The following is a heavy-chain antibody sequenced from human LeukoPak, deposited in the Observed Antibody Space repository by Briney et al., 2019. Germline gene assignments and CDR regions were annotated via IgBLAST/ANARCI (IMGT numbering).Heavy chain of an antibody. V-gene: IGHV3-30*02. Sequence: PGGSLRLSCAASGFTFSSYGMHWVRQAPGKGLEGVAFIRFNGSSKYYADSVKGRFTISRDNSKNTLYLQMNSLRAEDRAVYYCAKGRKAARPHDAFDIWGQGTMATVSS. J-gene: IGHJ3*02. CDR3: AKGRKAARPHDAFDI. CDR2: IRFNGSSK. CDR1: GFTFSSYG. D-gene: IGHD6-6*01.